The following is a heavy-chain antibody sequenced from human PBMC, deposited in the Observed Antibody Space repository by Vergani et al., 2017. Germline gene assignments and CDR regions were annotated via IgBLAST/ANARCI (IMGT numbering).Heavy chain of an antibody. CDR2: IYSGGST. CDR3: AREGWELLRAFDI. Sequence: EVQLVESGGGLVPPGRSLRLSCAASGFSFGDYAMTWVRQAPGKGLEWVSVIYSGGSTYYADSVKGRFTISRDNSKNTLYLQMNSLRAEDTAVYYCAREGWELLRAFDIWGQGTMVTVSS. D-gene: IGHD1-26*01. V-gene: IGHV3-66*01. J-gene: IGHJ3*02. CDR1: GFSFGDYA.